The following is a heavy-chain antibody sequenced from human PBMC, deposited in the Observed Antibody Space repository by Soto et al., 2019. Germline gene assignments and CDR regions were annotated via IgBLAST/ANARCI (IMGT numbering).Heavy chain of an antibody. CDR1: GFTFSSYS. D-gene: IGHD4-17*01. Sequence: EVQLVESGGGLVKPGGSLRLSCAASGFTFSSYSMNWVRQAPGKGLEWVSSISSISSHIYYADSVKGRFTISRDNAKNSLYLQMNILRAEDTAVYYCARRSGDTDYWGQGTLVTVSS. V-gene: IGHV3-21*01. J-gene: IGHJ4*02. CDR2: ISSISSHI. CDR3: ARRSGDTDY.